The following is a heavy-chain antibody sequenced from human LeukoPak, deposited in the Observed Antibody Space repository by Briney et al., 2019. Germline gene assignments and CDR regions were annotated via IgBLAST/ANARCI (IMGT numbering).Heavy chain of an antibody. CDR1: GITFSRHS. J-gene: IGHJ3*02. D-gene: IGHD6-6*01. CDR2: IGSSRRYI. V-gene: IGHV3-21*01. CDR3: TRGLEYSSTDAFDI. Sequence: PGGSLRLSCEVSGITFSRHSMNWVRQAPGQGLEWVASIGSSRRYIYHADSVRGRFTISGDNAEKSLYLEMNSLRVEDTAVYYCTRGLEYSSTDAFDIWGQGIMVTVS.